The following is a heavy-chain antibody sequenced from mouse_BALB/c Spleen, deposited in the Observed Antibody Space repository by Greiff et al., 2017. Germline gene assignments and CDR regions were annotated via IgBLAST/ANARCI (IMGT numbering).Heavy chain of an antibody. J-gene: IGHJ2*01. V-gene: IGHV5-6-4*01. Sequence: EVQRVESGGGLVKPGGSLKLSCAASGFTFSSYTMSWVRQTPEKRLGWVATISSGGSYTYYPDSVKGRFTISRDNAKNTLYLQMSSLKSEDTAMYYCTRERGYDVGFDYWGQGTTLTVSS. CDR1: GFTFSSYT. CDR3: TRERGYDVGFDY. D-gene: IGHD2-2*01. CDR2: ISSGGSYT.